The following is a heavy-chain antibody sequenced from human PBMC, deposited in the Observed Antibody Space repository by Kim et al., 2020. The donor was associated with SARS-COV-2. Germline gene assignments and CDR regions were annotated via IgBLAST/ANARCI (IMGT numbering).Heavy chain of an antibody. V-gene: IGHV4-31*03. D-gene: IGHD3-22*01. CDR3: ASGSGYYSFSLDY. J-gene: IGHJ4*02. CDR1: GGSISSGGYY. CDR2: IYYSGST. Sequence: SETLSLTCTVSGGSISSGGYYWSWIRQHPGKGLEWIGYIYYSGSTYYNPSLKSRVTISVDTSKNQFSLKLSSVTAATTAVYYCASGSGYYSFSLDYWGQGTLVTVSS.